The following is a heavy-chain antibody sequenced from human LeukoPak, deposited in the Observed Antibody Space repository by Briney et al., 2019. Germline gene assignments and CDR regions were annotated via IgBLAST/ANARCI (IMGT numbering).Heavy chain of an antibody. J-gene: IGHJ4*02. Sequence: SETLSLTCTVSGGSISSYYWSWIRQPAGKGLEWIGRIYTSGSTNYNPSLKSRVTMSVDTSKNQFSLKLSSVTAADTAVYYCARNSRIAAAGTLDYWGQGTLVTVSS. CDR1: GGSISSYY. D-gene: IGHD6-13*01. CDR2: IYTSGST. CDR3: ARNSRIAAAGTLDY. V-gene: IGHV4-4*07.